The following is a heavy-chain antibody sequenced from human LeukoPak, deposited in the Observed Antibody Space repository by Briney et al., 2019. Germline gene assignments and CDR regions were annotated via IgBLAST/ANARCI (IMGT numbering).Heavy chain of an antibody. CDR3: TRRRDSSEYYFDC. J-gene: IGHJ4*02. CDR2: IYPGDSDT. V-gene: IGHV5-51*01. Sequence: GESLKISCKGSGYSFTTYWIGWVRQMPGKGLEWMGIIYPGDSDTRYSPSFQGQVTISADKSISTAYLQWSSLKASDTAMYYCTRRRDSSEYYFDCWGQGTLVTVSS. D-gene: IGHD3-22*01. CDR1: GYSFTTYW.